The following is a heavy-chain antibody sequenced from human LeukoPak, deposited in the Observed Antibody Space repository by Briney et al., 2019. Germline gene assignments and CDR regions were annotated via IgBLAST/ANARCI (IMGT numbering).Heavy chain of an antibody. CDR1: GLTFSSYG. CDR3: AKGNDYWSGYAVQRRDRIEY. CDR2: ISYDGMTK. Sequence: GGSLRLSCSASGLTFSSYGMHWVRQAPGKGLEWVAVISYDGMTKYYEESVKGRFTISRDNSKNTLYLQINNLRAEDTAVYYCAKGNDYWSGYAVQRRDRIEYWGQGTLVTVSS. V-gene: IGHV3-30*18. D-gene: IGHD3-3*01. J-gene: IGHJ4*02.